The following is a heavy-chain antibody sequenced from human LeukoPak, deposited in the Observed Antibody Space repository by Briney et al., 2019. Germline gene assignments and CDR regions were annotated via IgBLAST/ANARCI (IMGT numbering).Heavy chain of an antibody. D-gene: IGHD4-23*01. CDR3: ARNSFSGNSSPYYFDQ. CDR1: GFTFSSYN. CDR2: ISSSSSYI. J-gene: IGHJ4*02. V-gene: IGHV3-21*01. Sequence: PGGSLRLSCVASGFTFSSYNMNWVRQAPRKGLEWVSSISSSSSYIYYADSVKGRLTISRDNAQNSLSLQMNSLRAEDTAVYYCARNSFSGNSSPYYFDQWGQGTLVTVSS.